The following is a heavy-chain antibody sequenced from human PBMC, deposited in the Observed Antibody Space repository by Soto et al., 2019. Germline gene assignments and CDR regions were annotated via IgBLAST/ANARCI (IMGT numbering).Heavy chain of an antibody. Sequence: QVQLQESGPGLVKPSETLSLTCTVSGDSVSSDNCYWTWIRQPPGKGLEWIGYIYSSGSTNYNPSLKSRVTISVATSRNQFSLKLTSVTAADTAVYYCARDIRGYSRAFDYCCQGTLVTVSS. CDR1: GDSVSSDNCY. J-gene: IGHJ4*02. CDR3: ARDIRGYSRAFDY. CDR2: IYSSGST. V-gene: IGHV4-61*01. D-gene: IGHD5-18*01.